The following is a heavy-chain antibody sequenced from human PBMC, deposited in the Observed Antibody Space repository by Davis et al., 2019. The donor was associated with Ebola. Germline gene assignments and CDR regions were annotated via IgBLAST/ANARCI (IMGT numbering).Heavy chain of an antibody. CDR1: GFTFSSYA. V-gene: IGHV3-23*01. J-gene: IGHJ3*02. CDR2: ISGSGST. CDR3: AKVGGDPRYFDASLPLEAFDM. D-gene: IGHD3-9*01. Sequence: PGGSLRLSCAASGFTFSSYAMTWVRQAPGKGLEWVSGISGSGSTYYADSVKGRFTFSRDNSKNTLYLQMNSLRAEDTALYYCAKVGGDPRYFDASLPLEAFDMWGQGTKVTVSS.